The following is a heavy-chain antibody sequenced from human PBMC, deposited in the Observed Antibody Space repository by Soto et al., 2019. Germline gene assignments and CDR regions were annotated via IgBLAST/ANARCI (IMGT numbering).Heavy chain of an antibody. CDR3: ARHVMGGYEIDY. J-gene: IGHJ4*02. Sequence: GESLKISCKGSGYSFTSYCISWVRQMPGKGLEWMGRIDPSDSYTNYSPSFQGHVTISADKSISTAYLQWSSLKASDTAMYYCARHVMGGYEIDYWGQGTLVTVSS. CDR1: GYSFTSYC. V-gene: IGHV5-10-1*01. D-gene: IGHD5-12*01. CDR2: IDPSDSYT.